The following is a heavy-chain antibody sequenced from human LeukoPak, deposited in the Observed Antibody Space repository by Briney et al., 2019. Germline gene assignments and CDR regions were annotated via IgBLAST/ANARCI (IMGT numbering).Heavy chain of an antibody. CDR3: AKFLGGAYYYDSSGYYHDAFDI. Sequence: PGGSLRLSCAASGFTFSSYGMHWVRQAPGKGLEWVAVISYDGSNKYYADSVKGRFTISRDNSKNTLYLQMNSLRAEDTAVYYCAKFLGGAYYYDSSGYYHDAFDIWGQGTMVTVSS. CDR2: ISYDGSNK. D-gene: IGHD3-22*01. CDR1: GFTFSSYG. V-gene: IGHV3-30*18. J-gene: IGHJ3*02.